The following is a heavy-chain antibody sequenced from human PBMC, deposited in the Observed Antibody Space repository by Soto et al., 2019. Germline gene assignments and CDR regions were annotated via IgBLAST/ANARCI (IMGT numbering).Heavy chain of an antibody. Sequence: EVQLVESGGGLVKPGGSLRLSCAASGFTFSSYSMNWVRQAPGKGLEWVSSISSSSSYIYYADSVKGRFTISRDNAKNSLYLQMNSLRAEDTAVYYCARDIKGLWRQWLARGLDYWGQGTLVTVSS. J-gene: IGHJ4*02. CDR2: ISSSSSYI. CDR3: ARDIKGLWRQWLARGLDY. V-gene: IGHV3-21*01. D-gene: IGHD6-19*01. CDR1: GFTFSSYS.